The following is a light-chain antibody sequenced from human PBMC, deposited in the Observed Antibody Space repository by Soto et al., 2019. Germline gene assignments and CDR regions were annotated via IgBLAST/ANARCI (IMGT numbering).Light chain of an antibody. V-gene: IGKV3-15*01. Sequence: EIVMTQSPATLSVSPGERATLSCRASQSVNSNVAWYQQKPGQAPRLLIYGASTRATGVPARFSGSGSGTEFARTVSRLQSEDFAVYFCQQYNNWPTCGQGTKVEIK. CDR3: QQYNNWPT. CDR2: GAS. J-gene: IGKJ1*01. CDR1: QSVNSN.